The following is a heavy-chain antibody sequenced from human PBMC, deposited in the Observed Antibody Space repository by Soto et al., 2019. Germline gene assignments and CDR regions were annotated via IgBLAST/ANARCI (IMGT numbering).Heavy chain of an antibody. CDR1: SYTFTSYG. D-gene: IGHD3-22*01. J-gene: IGHJ6*02. V-gene: IGHV1-18*01. CDR3: ARVPYYYDSSGYSDYYYYGMDV. CDR2: ISAYNGNT. Sequence: SGEVSFSASSYTFTSYGISWVRQAPGQGLEWMGWISAYNGNTNYAQKLQGRVTMTTDTSTSTAYMELRSLRSDDTAVYYCARVPYYYDSSGYSDYYYYGMDVWGQGTTVTVSS.